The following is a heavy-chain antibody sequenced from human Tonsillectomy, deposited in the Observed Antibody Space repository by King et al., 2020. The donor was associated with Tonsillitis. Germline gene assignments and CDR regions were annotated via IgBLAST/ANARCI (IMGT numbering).Heavy chain of an antibody. CDR1: GFTFDDYA. Sequence: DVQLVESGGGLVQPGRSLRLSCAASGFTFDDYAMHWVRQAPGKGLEWVSGISWNSGSIGYADSVKGRFTISRDNAKNSLYLQMNSLRAEDTALYDCAKDIGIASMTTVTLFYYYGMDVWGQGTTVTVSS. J-gene: IGHJ6*02. CDR2: ISWNSGSI. V-gene: IGHV3-9*01. CDR3: AKDIGIASMTTVTLFYYYGMDV. D-gene: IGHD4-11*01.